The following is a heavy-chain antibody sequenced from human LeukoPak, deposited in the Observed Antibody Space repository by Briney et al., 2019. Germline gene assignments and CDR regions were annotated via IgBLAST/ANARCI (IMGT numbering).Heavy chain of an antibody. V-gene: IGHV4-61*02. CDR1: GGSISSGSYY. CDR2: IYTSGST. J-gene: IGHJ1*01. CDR3: ARGRSVQH. Sequence: PSQTLSLTCTVSGGSISSGSYYWSWIRQPAGKGLEWIGRIYTSGSTNYNPSLKSRVTISVDTSKNQFSLKLSSVTAADTAVYYCARGRSVQHWGQGTLVTVSS.